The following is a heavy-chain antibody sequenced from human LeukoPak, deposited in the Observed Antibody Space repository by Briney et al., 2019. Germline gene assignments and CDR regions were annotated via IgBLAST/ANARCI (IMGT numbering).Heavy chain of an antibody. V-gene: IGHV3-21*01. CDR2: ISSSSSYI. J-gene: IGHJ4*02. CDR3: ARDRAQKDFDY. D-gene: IGHD3-10*01. CDR1: GFTFSSYW. Sequence: GGSLRLSRAASGFTFSSYWMNWVRQAPGKGLEWVSSISSSSSYIYYADSVKGRFTISRDNAKNSLYLQMNSLRAEDTAVYYCARDRAQKDFDYWGQGTLVTVSS.